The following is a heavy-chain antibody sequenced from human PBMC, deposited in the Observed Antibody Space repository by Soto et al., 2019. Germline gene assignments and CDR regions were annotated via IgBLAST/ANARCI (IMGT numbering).Heavy chain of an antibody. CDR3: ARAAQWLVRDRWFDP. Sequence: ASVKVSCKASGYTFTSYAMHWVRQAPGQRLEWMGWINAGNGNTKYPQKFQGRVTITRDTSASTAYMELSSLRSEDTAVYYCARAAQWLVRDRWFDPWGQGTLVTVSS. V-gene: IGHV1-3*01. J-gene: IGHJ5*02. CDR2: INAGNGNT. D-gene: IGHD6-19*01. CDR1: GYTFTSYA.